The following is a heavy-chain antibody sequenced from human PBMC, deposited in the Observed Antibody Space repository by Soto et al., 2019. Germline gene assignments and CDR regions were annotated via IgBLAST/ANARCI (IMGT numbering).Heavy chain of an antibody. CDR2: ISGSGAST. V-gene: IGHV3-23*01. CDR3: AKYITGTTPYYYYYMDV. CDR1: GFTFSSYA. Sequence: EVQLLESGGGLVQPGGSLRLSCAASGFTFSSYAMTWVRQAPGKGLEWVSSISGSGASTYYADSVKGRFTISRDNSKNKLYLEMNSLRAEDTAVYYCAKYITGTTPYYYYYMDVWGKGTTVTVSS. J-gene: IGHJ6*03. D-gene: IGHD1-7*01.